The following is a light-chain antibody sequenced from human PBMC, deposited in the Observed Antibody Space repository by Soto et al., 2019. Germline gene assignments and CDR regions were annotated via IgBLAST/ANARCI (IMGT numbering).Light chain of an antibody. CDR2: DSS. J-gene: IGKJ1*01. CDR1: QSVSSH. Sequence: EIRMTQSPAILSVSPGESATLSCRASQSVSSHVVWYQQKPGQAPRLLISDSSTTGFPARFSGSGSGTEFTLTISSLQSDDSAVYYCHQRQSWPRTFGQGTKVEIK. V-gene: IGKV3-15*01. CDR3: HQRQSWPRT.